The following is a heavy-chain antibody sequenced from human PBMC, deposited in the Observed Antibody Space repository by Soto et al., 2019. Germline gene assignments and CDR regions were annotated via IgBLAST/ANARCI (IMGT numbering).Heavy chain of an antibody. CDR2: IRSKAYGGTT. Sequence: SLRLSCTASGFTFGDYAMSWVRQAPGKGLEWVGFIRSKAYGGTTEYAASVKGRFTISRDDSKSIAYLQMYSLKTEDTAVYYCTRDDYSYDSSGYYSWFDPWGQGTLVTVS. J-gene: IGHJ5*02. D-gene: IGHD3-22*01. CDR3: TRDDYSYDSSGYYSWFDP. V-gene: IGHV3-49*04. CDR1: GFTFGDYA.